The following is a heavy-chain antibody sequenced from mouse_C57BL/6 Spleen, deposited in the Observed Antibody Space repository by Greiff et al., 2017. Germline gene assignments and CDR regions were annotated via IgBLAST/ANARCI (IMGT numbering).Heavy chain of an antibody. CDR3: ARNYYGNPYWYFDV. CDR2: INPSSGYT. V-gene: IGHV1-4*01. J-gene: IGHJ1*03. Sequence: VQLQQSGAELARPGASVKMSCKASGYTFTSYTLHWVKQRPGQGLEWIGYINPSSGYTKYNQKFKDKATLTADKSSSTAYMQLSSLTSEDSAVYYCARNYYGNPYWYFDVWGTGTTVTVSS. CDR1: GYTFTSYT. D-gene: IGHD2-1*01.